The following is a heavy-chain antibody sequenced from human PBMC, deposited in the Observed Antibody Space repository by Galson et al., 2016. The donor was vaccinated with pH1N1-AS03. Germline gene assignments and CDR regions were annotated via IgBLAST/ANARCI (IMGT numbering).Heavy chain of an antibody. D-gene: IGHD2-15*01. CDR1: GASISSGFYY. Sequence: LSLTCTVSGASISSGFYYWNWIRQPAGKGLEWIGDIYTSGNTNYNPSLKSRVSISADTSKNQFSLNLNSVTAADAAMYYCARLSSAVNFFDSWGQGTLVTVSS. CDR3: ARLSSAVNFFDS. J-gene: IGHJ4*02. V-gene: IGHV4-61*09. CDR2: IYTSGNT.